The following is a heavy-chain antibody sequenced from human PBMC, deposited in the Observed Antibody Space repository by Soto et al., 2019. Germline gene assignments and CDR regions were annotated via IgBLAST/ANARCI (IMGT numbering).Heavy chain of an antibody. CDR2: IFWDDDK. Sequence: SGPTLVNPTQPLTLTCIFSGFSLTTSGVGVGWVRQSPEKTLEWLALIFWDDDKRYSPSLRSRLTIAKDTSKNQVVLTLTNVEPVDTATYYRARILTATGGHFDSWGQGALVTVSS. V-gene: IGHV2-5*02. J-gene: IGHJ4*02. CDR1: GFSLTTSGVG. D-gene: IGHD2-8*02. CDR3: ARILTATGGHFDS.